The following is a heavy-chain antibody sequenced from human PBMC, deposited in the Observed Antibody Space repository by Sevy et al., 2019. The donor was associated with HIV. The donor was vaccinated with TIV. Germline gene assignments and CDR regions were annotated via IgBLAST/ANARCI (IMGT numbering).Heavy chain of an antibody. CDR3: ARGGNDIRTSNFDY. Sequence: SETLSLTCAVYGGSFSGYYWSWIRQPPGKGLEWIGEINHSGSTNYNPSLKSRVTITVDTSKNQFSLKLSSVTAADTAVYYCARGGNDIRTSNFDYWGQGTLVTVSS. J-gene: IGHJ4*02. CDR1: GGSFSGYY. CDR2: INHSGST. V-gene: IGHV4-34*01. D-gene: IGHD1-1*01.